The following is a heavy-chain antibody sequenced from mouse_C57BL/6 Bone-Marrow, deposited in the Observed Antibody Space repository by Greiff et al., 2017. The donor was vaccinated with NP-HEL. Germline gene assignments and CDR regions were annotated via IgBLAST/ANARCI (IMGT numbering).Heavy chain of an antibody. CDR1: GFSLTSYV. CDR3: ARNHYGSSYGFAD. D-gene: IGHD1-1*01. Sequence: VMLVESGPGLVQPSQSLSITCTVSGFSLTSYVVHWVRQSPGKGLEWLGVIWSGGSTDYNAAFISRLSISKDNSKSQVFFKMNSLQADDTAIYYCARNHYGSSYGFADWGQGTLVTVSA. CDR2: IWSGGST. V-gene: IGHV2-2*01. J-gene: IGHJ3*01.